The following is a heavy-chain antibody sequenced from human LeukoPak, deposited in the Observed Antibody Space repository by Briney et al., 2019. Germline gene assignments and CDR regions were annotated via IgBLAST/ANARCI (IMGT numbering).Heavy chain of an antibody. CDR3: AREKQSGGTPFDY. CDR2: VF. V-gene: IGHV3-30*04. CDR1: GFTFTGHS. J-gene: IGHJ4*02. Sequence: GGALRLSCVASGFTFTGHSMHWVRQAPGKGLEWVAVVFYADSLKGRFTVSRDNSKNTVYLQMNSLRDEDTAVYYCAREKQSGGTPFDYWGQGSLVTVSS. D-gene: IGHD1-26*01.